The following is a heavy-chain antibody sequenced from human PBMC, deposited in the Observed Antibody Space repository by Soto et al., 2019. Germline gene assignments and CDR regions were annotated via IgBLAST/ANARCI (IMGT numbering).Heavy chain of an antibody. D-gene: IGHD3-3*01. V-gene: IGHV1-8*01. Sequence: ASVKVSCKASGYTFTSSDINWVRQATGHGLEWMGWMNPNTGNTGYAQKFQGRVTMTMNTSISTAYMELMSLRSEDTAIYYFAISGVRSLRLYMYVGCKGTTVTFSS. CDR3: AISGVRSLRLYMYV. J-gene: IGHJ6*03. CDR1: GYTFTSSD. CDR2: MNPNTGNT.